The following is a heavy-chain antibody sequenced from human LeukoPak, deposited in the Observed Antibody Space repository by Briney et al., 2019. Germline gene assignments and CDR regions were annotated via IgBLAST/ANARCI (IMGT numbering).Heavy chain of an antibody. V-gene: IGHV3-30-3*01. CDR1: GFTFNIYG. Sequence: PGRSLRLSCAASGFTFNIYGMHWVRQAPGKGLESVAIISFDGSKKYYADSVKGRFTISRDNSKNTLYLQMNSLRAEDTAVYYCAKGRRWLQSTLYYYYGMDVWGQGTTVTVSS. D-gene: IGHD5-24*01. CDR2: ISFDGSKK. CDR3: AKGRRWLQSTLYYYYGMDV. J-gene: IGHJ6*02.